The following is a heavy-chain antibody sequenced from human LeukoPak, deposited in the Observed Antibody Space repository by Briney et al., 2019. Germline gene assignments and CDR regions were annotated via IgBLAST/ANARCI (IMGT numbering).Heavy chain of an antibody. D-gene: IGHD3-22*01. J-gene: IGHJ4*02. CDR2: MNPNSGNT. CDR3: ARGNPPGYYYDSSAPGFGD. Sequence: ASVKVSCKASGYTFTSYDINWVRQATGQGLERMGWMNPNSGNTGYAQKFQGRVTMTRNTSISTAYMELSSLRSEDTAVYYCARGNPPGYYYDSSAPGFGDWGQGTLVTVSP. V-gene: IGHV1-8*01. CDR1: GYTFTSYD.